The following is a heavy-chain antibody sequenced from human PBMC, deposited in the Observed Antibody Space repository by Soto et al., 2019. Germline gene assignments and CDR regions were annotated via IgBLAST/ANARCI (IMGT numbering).Heavy chain of an antibody. Sequence: PSETLSLTCTVSGDSLGNYYWFWIRQPVGKGLEWIGRVSSSGSTNYNPSLKSRVTISVDTSKNQFSLKLSSVTAADTAVYYCARGGFRVYCSGGSCYSRAYYYYGMDVWGQGTTVTVSS. D-gene: IGHD2-15*01. CDR2: VSSSGST. CDR3: ARGGFRVYCSGGSCYSRAYYYYGMDV. CDR1: GDSLGNYY. V-gene: IGHV4-4*07. J-gene: IGHJ6*02.